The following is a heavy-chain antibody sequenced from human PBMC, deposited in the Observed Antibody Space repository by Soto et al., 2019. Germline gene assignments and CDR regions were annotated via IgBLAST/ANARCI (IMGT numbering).Heavy chain of an antibody. D-gene: IGHD6-13*01. Sequence: KPSESLSLTCAVYGGSFISYYWSWIRQSPGKGLEWIGEINHSGSPIYNPSLESRITMSVDTSKNQFYLNLSSVTAADTAIYYCASHVFRVWYGGYFDFWGQGTLVTVSS. V-gene: IGHV4-34*10. CDR1: GGSFISYY. CDR3: ASHVFRVWYGGYFDF. J-gene: IGHJ4*02. CDR2: INHSGSP.